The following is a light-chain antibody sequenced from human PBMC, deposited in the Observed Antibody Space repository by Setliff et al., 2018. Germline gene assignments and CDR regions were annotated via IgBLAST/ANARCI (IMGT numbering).Light chain of an antibody. CDR2: EVS. CDR3: SSYTSSDTWV. V-gene: IGLV2-14*01. CDR1: SSDVGVYNS. J-gene: IGLJ3*02. Sequence: QSVLTQPASVSGSPGQSITISCTGTSSDVGVYNSVSWYQQHPGKAPKLMIYEVSNRPSGISSRFSGSKSGNTASLTISGLQAEDEADYYCSSYTSSDTWVFGGGTKVTVL.